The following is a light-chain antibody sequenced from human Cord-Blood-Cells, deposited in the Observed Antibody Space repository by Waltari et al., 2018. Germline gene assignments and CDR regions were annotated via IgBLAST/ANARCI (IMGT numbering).Light chain of an antibody. CDR1: SSDVGSYNL. J-gene: IGLJ3*02. Sequence: QSALTQPASVSGSPGQSITIPCTGTSSDVGSYNLVSWYQQNTGKAPKRMILEGSKRPSGVSNRFSGSKSGNTASLTISGLQAEDEADYYCCSYAGSSTWVFGGGTKLTVL. V-gene: IGLV2-23*01. CDR3: CSYAGSSTWV. CDR2: EGS.